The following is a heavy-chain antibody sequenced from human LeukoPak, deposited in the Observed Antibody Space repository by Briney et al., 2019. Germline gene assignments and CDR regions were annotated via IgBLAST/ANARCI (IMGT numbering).Heavy chain of an antibody. Sequence: GGSLRLSCAASGFTFSSYSMNWVRQAPGKGLEWVAVIWYDGDNKKYADSVKGRFSISRDNSKNTLYLQMNSLRAEDTAVYYCARDKGAYGDFANYWGQGTLVIVSS. CDR1: GFTFSSYS. D-gene: IGHD4-17*01. CDR3: ARDKGAYGDFANY. CDR2: IWYDGDNK. J-gene: IGHJ4*02. V-gene: IGHV3-33*08.